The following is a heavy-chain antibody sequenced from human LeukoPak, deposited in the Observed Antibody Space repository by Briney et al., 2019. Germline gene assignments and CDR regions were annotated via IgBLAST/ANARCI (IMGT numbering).Heavy chain of an antibody. CDR1: GFTFSSYA. Sequence: GGSLRLSCADSGFTFSSYAMHWVRQAPGKGLEWVAVTSYDESHKYYADSVKGRFTISRDNYKNTLYLQMNSLRGEDTAVYYCAKGQLVDYGMDVWGQGTTVTVSS. V-gene: IGHV3-30*18. J-gene: IGHJ6*02. D-gene: IGHD6-13*01. CDR2: TSYDESHK. CDR3: AKGQLVDYGMDV.